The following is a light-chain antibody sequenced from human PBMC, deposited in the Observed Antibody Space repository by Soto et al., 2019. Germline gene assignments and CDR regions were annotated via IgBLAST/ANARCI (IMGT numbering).Light chain of an antibody. V-gene: IGKV3-11*01. Sequence: EIVLTQSPATLSLSPGERATLSCRASQSVSGYLAWYQQKPGQAPRLLIFDASNRATGIPVRFGGSGSGTNFTLTISSLEPEDFAVYYCQQRSNWPLTFGGGTKVDIK. CDR2: DAS. CDR3: QQRSNWPLT. CDR1: QSVSGY. J-gene: IGKJ4*01.